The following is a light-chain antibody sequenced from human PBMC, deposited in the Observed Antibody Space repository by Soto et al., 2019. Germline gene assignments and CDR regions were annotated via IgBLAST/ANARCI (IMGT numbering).Light chain of an antibody. CDR1: SSDVGGYNY. CDR2: EVT. CDR3: SSYTSRSTLV. Sequence: QSVLTQPASVSGSPGQLITISCTGTSSDVGGYNYVSWYQQHPGKAPKLMIYEVTNRPSGVSNRFSGSKSGNTASLTISGLQAEDEADYYCSSYTSRSTLVFGTGTKLTVL. J-gene: IGLJ1*01. V-gene: IGLV2-14*01.